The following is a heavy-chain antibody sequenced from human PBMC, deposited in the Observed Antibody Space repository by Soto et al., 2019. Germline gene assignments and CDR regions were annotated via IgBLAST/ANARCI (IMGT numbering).Heavy chain of an antibody. J-gene: IGHJ4*02. CDR3: AREEYSSGWLFDY. Sequence: PSQTLSLTCSISWDRVSSNSAAWNWIRQSPSRGLEWLGRTYYRCKWYNDYAVSVKSRITINPDTSKNQFSLQLNSVTPEDTDVYYCAREEYSSGWLFDYWGQGTLVTVSS. V-gene: IGHV6-1*01. CDR2: TYYRCKWYN. CDR1: WDRVSSNSAA. D-gene: IGHD6-19*01.